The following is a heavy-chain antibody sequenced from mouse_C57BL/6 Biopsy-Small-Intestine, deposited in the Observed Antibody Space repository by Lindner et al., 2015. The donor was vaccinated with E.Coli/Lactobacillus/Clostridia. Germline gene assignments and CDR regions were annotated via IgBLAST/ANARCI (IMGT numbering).Heavy chain of an antibody. V-gene: IGHV14-1*02. CDR1: GYSIINYG. CDR2: IDAYNDNA. CDR3: ARVSYYSFWSDP. Sequence: SVKVSCKASGYSIINYGVSWVRQVPGQGLEWMGWIDAYNDNAKYAQSYQGRVTMTTDTSTNTAYMELRSLRSDDTAVYYCARVSYYSFWSDPWGQGTLVTVSS. D-gene: IGHD2-12*01. J-gene: IGHJ4*01.